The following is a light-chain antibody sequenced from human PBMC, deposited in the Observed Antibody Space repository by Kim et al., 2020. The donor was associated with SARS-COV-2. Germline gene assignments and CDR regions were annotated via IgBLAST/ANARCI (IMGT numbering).Light chain of an antibody. Sequence: LYPGERVTLAGRAVQSVTSNHLAWYQQKPGQAPRLLIDGEARRATGIPSRFSGSGSRTDFTLTISRLEPEDFAVYFCHQYGISRTFGQGTKVDIK. CDR3: HQYGISRT. CDR1: QSVTSNH. J-gene: IGKJ1*01. V-gene: IGKV3-20*01. CDR2: GEA.